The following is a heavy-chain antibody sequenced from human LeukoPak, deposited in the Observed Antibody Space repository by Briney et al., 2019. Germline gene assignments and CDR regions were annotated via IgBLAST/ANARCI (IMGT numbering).Heavy chain of an antibody. J-gene: IGHJ4*02. CDR2: INHSGST. D-gene: IGHD6-6*01. CDR1: GGSFSGYY. Sequence: SETLSLTCAVYGGSFSGYYWSWIRQPPGKGLEWIGEINHSGSTNYNPSLKSRVTISVDTSKNQFSLKLSSVTAADTAVCYCARGISAYSSSFNPGRRYFDYWGQGTLVTVSS. CDR3: ARGISAYSSSFNPGRRYFDY. V-gene: IGHV4-34*01.